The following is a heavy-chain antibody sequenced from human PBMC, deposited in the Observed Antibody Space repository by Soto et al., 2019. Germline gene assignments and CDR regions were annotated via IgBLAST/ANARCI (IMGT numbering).Heavy chain of an antibody. V-gene: IGHV1-8*02. Sequence: ASVKVSCKASGGTFSSYAISWVRQAPGKGLEWMGLMNPKSGKTGYAQKFQGRVSMTRDTSTSTAYMELNSLRSEDTATYYCSRTPGDYWGQGTLVTVSS. D-gene: IGHD2-15*01. J-gene: IGHJ4*02. CDR1: GGTFSSYA. CDR2: MNPKSGKT. CDR3: SRTPGDY.